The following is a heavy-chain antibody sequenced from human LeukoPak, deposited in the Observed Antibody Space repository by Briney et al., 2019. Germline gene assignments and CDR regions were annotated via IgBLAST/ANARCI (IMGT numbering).Heavy chain of an antibody. V-gene: IGHV3-21*01. D-gene: IGHD4-23*01. CDR3: ARWGGGNPDPLDY. CDR1: GFTFSSYS. J-gene: IGHJ4*02. CDR2: ISSSSSYI. Sequence: GGSLRLSCAASGFTFSSYSMNWVRQAPGKGLEWVSSISSSSSYIYYADSVKGRFTISRDNAKSLLYLQMNTLRAEDTATYYCARWGGGNPDPLDYWGQGTLVTVSS.